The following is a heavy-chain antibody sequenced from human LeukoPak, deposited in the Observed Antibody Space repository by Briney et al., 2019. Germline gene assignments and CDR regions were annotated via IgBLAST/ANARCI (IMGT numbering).Heavy chain of an antibody. D-gene: IGHD3-10*01. CDR2: IYTSGST. CDR1: GGSISSYY. J-gene: IGHJ4*02. V-gene: IGHV4-4*07. CDR3: ARLTMVRGVLDY. Sequence: RSSETLSLTCTVSGGSISSYYWSWIRQPAGKGLEWIGRIYTSGSTNYNPSLKSRVTMSVDTSKNQFSLKLSSVTATDTAVYYCARLTMVRGVLDYWGQGTLVTVSS.